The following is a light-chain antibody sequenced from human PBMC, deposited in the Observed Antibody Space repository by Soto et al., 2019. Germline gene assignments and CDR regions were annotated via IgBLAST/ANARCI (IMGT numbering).Light chain of an antibody. CDR1: QTVSSSY. Sequence: EIVLTQSPGTLSLSPGERATLSCRASQTVSSSYLSWYQQKPGQAPRLLIYLASSRATGIPDSFSGSGSGTDFTLTISRLEPVDFAAYYCQQHSSSPHMYTFGQGTMLEIK. CDR3: QQHSSSPHMYT. V-gene: IGKV3-20*01. CDR2: LAS. J-gene: IGKJ2*01.